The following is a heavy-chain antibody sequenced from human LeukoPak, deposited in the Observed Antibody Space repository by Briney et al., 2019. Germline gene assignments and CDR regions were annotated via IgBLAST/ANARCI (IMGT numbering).Heavy chain of an antibody. D-gene: IGHD6-13*01. Sequence: GGSLRLSCAASGFTFSSYWMHWVRQAPGKGLVWVSRVRSDGRSTNYADSVKGRFTISRDNAKSTVFLQLNSLRAEDTALYYCARDGYSSRAYYMEVWGKGTTVTVSS. CDR1: GFTFSSYW. V-gene: IGHV3-74*01. CDR3: ARDGYSSRAYYMEV. CDR2: VRSDGRST. J-gene: IGHJ6*03.